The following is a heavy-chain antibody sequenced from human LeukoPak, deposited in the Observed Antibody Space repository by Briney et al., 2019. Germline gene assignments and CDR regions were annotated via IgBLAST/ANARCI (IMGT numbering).Heavy chain of an antibody. J-gene: IGHJ4*02. CDR2: IYYSGST. CDR3: ARDLDGSGYFTLGY. V-gene: IGHV4-39*07. Sequence: SETLSLTCTVSGGSISSSSYYWGWIRQPPGKGLEWIGSIYYSGSTYYNPSLKSRVTISVDTSKNQFSLKLSSVTAADTAVYYCARDLDGSGYFTLGYWGQGTLVTVPS. D-gene: IGHD3-22*01. CDR1: GGSISSSSYY.